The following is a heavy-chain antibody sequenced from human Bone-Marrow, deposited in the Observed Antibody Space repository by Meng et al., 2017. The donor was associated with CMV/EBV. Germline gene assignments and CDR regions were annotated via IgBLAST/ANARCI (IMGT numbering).Heavy chain of an antibody. J-gene: IGHJ4*02. V-gene: IGHV4-39*07. Sequence: SETLSLTCTVSGGSISSSSYYCGWIRQPPGKGLEWIGSIYYSGSTYYNPSLKSRVTISVDTSKNPFSLKLSSVTAADTAVYYCASSKGHGGSYYSGYFDYWGQGPLVTVSS. CDR2: IYYSGST. CDR3: ASSKGHGGSYYSGYFDY. CDR1: GGSISSSSYY. D-gene: IGHD1-26*01.